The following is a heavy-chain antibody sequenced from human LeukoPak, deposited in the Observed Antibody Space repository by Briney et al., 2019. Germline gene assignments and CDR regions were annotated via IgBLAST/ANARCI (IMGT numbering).Heavy chain of an antibody. CDR1: GGSISSSSYY. D-gene: IGHD5-18*01. CDR3: AGRIQLWGPSAAFDI. J-gene: IGHJ3*02. Sequence: SETLSLTCTVSGGSISSSSYYWGWIRQPPGKGLEWIGSIYYSGSTYYNPSLKSRVTISVDTSKNQFSLKLSSVTAADTAVYYCAGRIQLWGPSAAFDIWGQGTMVTVSS. V-gene: IGHV4-39*07. CDR2: IYYSGST.